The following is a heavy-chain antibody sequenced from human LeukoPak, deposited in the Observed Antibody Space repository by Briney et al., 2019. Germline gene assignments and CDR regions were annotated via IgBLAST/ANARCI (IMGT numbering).Heavy chain of an antibody. CDR2: IGGSGGST. CDR1: GVTLSTYA. V-gene: IGHV3-23*01. CDR3: AKESTCSSTSCYNLDY. Sequence: GGSLRLSCAASGVTLSTYAMSWVRQAPGKGLEWVSAIGGSGGSTYYADSVKGRFTISRDDSKNTLYLQMNSLRAEDTAVYYCAKESTCSSTSCYNLDYWGQGTLVTVSS. J-gene: IGHJ4*02. D-gene: IGHD2-2*02.